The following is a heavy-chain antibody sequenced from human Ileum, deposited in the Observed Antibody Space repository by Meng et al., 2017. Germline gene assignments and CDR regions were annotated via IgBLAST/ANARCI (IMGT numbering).Heavy chain of an antibody. V-gene: IGHV3-23*01. CDR2: ISASGGST. CDR1: GFPFNYYA. CDR3: ATRPVAKADT. D-gene: IGHD2-15*01. Sequence: GGSLRLSCAASGFPFNYYAMNWVRQAPGKGLEWVSEISASGGSTNYADAVKGRFTISRDNSKSTLYLQMSSLRAEDTAIYYCATRPVAKADTGGEGTLVTVSS. J-gene: IGHJ4*02.